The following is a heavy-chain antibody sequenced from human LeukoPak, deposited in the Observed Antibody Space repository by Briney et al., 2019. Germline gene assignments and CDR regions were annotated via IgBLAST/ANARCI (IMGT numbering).Heavy chain of an antibody. CDR3: ARHSFWGSKDFDY. J-gene: IGHJ4*02. Sequence: SETLSLTCTVSGGSISSSSYYWGWIRQPPGKGLEWFGSIHYSGGTYYNPSLKSRVTISVDTSKNQFSLKLSSVTAADTAVYYCARHSFWGSKDFDYWGQGTLVTVSS. V-gene: IGHV4-39*01. CDR2: IHYSGGT. D-gene: IGHD3-16*01. CDR1: GGSISSSSYY.